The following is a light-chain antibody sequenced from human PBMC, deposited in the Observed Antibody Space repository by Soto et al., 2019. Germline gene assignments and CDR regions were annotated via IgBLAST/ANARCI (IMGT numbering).Light chain of an antibody. J-gene: IGKJ4*01. V-gene: IGKV3-20*01. CDR3: QQYGSPLT. CDR1: QSVSSSY. Sequence: DIGLKQSPCTLSLSPGERATLSCRASQSVSSSYLAWYQQKPGQTPRLLIYGASNRATGIPDRFSGSGSGTDFTLTISRLEPEDFAVYYCQQYGSPLTFGGGTKVDI. CDR2: GAS.